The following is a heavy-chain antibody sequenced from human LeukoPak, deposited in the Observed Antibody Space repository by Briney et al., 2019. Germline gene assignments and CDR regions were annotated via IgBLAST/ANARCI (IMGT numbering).Heavy chain of an antibody. V-gene: IGHV1-8*01. Sequence: ASVKVSCKASGYTFTSYDINWVRQATGQGLEWVGWMNPNSGNTGYAQKFRGRVTMTRNTSISTAYMDLSSLRSEDTAVYYCARKGRNSSGWSPFDYWGQGSLVTVSS. CDR2: MNPNSGNT. CDR1: GYTFTSYD. CDR3: ARKGRNSSGWSPFDY. D-gene: IGHD6-19*01. J-gene: IGHJ4*02.